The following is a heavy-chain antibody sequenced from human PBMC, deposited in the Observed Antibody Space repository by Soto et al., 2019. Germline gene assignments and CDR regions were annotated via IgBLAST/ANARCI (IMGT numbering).Heavy chain of an antibody. J-gene: IGHJ3*02. CDR3: AKNRRAPILVDAFDI. D-gene: IGHD5-12*01. Sequence: GGSLRLSCAASGFTFSSYAISWVRQAPGKGLEWVSAISGSGGSTYYADSVKGRFTISRDNSKNTLYLQMNSLRAEDTAVYYCAKNRRAPILVDAFDIWGQGTMVTVSS. CDR2: ISGSGGST. V-gene: IGHV3-23*01. CDR1: GFTFSSYA.